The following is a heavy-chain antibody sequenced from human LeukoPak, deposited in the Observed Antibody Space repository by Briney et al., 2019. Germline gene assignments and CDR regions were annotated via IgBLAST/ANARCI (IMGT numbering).Heavy chain of an antibody. D-gene: IGHD6-13*01. CDR2: INHSGST. Sequence: GSLRLSCAASGFTFSDYYMSWIRQPPGKGLEWIGEINHSGSTNYNPSLKSRVTISVDTSKDQFSLNLTSVTAADTAVYYCARPPGIAAAWFDPWGQGTLVTVSS. J-gene: IGHJ5*02. CDR1: GFTFSDYY. V-gene: IGHV4-34*01. CDR3: ARPPGIAAAWFDP.